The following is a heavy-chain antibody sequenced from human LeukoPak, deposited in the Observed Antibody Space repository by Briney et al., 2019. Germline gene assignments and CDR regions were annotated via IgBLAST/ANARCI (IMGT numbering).Heavy chain of an antibody. V-gene: IGHV3-23*01. D-gene: IGHD1-1*01. CDR2: ISGCGGST. CDR3: AKVSERGYFDY. J-gene: IGHJ4*03. CDR1: GFTFSSYA. Sequence: GGSLRLSCAASGFTFSSYAMSWVRQAPGKGLEWVSAISGCGGSTYYADSVKGRFTISRDNSKSTLYLQMNSLRAEDTAVYYCAKVSERGYFDYWGQGTLVTVSS.